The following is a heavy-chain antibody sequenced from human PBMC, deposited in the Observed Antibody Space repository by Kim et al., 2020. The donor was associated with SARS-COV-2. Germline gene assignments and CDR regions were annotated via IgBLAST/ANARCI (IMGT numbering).Heavy chain of an antibody. CDR2: MYLDDSET. CDR3: ARRYFWAYYCFGV. Sequence: GESLKIACKGCGFRFTSFWIAWVRQMPGKGVEWMGAMYLDDSETRYSSSFKGHVTIPADQSNNIDYLQWTSLKAADTAMYYCARRYFWAYYCFGVWVQGTTVPVSS. CDR1: GFRFTSFW. J-gene: IGHJ6*02. D-gene: IGHD3-10*01. V-gene: IGHV5-51*01.